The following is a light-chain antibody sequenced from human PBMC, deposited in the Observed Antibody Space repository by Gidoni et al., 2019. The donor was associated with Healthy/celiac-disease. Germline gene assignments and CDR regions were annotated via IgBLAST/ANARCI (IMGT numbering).Light chain of an antibody. CDR1: QSVSSSY. V-gene: IGKV3-20*01. CDR2: GAS. CDR3: QQYGSSPT. Sequence: EIVLTQSPGTLSLSPGERATLSCRASQSVSSSYLAWYQQKPGQAPRLLIYGASSRATGIPDRFRGSGSGTDFTLTISRLEPEYFAVYYCQQYGSSPTFGQGTKLEIK. J-gene: IGKJ2*01.